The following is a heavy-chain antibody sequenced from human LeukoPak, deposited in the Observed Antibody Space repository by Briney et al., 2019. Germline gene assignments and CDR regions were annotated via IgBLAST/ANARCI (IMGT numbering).Heavy chain of an antibody. CDR3: ASSGSYRFDY. CDR1: GFTFSSYS. Sequence: GGSLRLSCAASGFTFSSYSMNWVRQAPGKGLEWVSHITASGTAMFYADSVKGRFTISRDNAKNSLYLQMNSLRDEDTAVYYCASSGSYRFDYWGQGTLVTVPS. J-gene: IGHJ4*02. CDR2: ITASGTAM. D-gene: IGHD1-26*01. V-gene: IGHV3-48*02.